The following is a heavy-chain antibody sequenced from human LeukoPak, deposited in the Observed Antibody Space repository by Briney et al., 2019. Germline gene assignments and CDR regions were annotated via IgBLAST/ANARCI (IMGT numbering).Heavy chain of an antibody. CDR1: GGSISNYY. CDR2: IYYSGST. CDR3: ARASGSGWLNY. Sequence: MTSETLSLTGTVSGGSISNYYWSWIRQPPGKGLEWIGYIYYSGSTNYNPSLESRVTISVDTSKNQFSLKLSSVTAADTAVYYCARASGSGWLNYRGQGTLVTVSS. J-gene: IGHJ4*02. V-gene: IGHV4-59*01. D-gene: IGHD6-19*01.